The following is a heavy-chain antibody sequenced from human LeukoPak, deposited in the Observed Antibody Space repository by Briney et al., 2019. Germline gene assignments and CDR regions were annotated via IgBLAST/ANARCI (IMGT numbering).Heavy chain of an antibody. V-gene: IGHV1-2*02. D-gene: IGHD4-17*01. CDR2: INCNTGGT. J-gene: IGHJ4*02. CDR1: GYTFTGYY. Sequence: EASVKVSCKASGYTFTGYYLHWVRQAPGQGLEWMGWINCNTGGTNSAQKFQGRVTMTRDTSISTVYMEPSRLIFDDTAVYYCARDKATVTTPYFDYWGQGTQVTVSS. CDR3: ARDKATVTTPYFDY.